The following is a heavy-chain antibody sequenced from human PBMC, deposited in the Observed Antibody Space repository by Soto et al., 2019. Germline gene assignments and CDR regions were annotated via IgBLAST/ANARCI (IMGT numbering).Heavy chain of an antibody. V-gene: IGHV3-23*01. J-gene: IGHJ5*01. CDR2: ISGSGATT. Sequence: PGGSLRLSCAASGFTFSSYAMSWVRQAPGKGLEWVSAISGSGATTSYADSVKGRFTVSRDNSKNTLYLQMNSLRVEDTAVYHCAKLRYFDWSAYNWFEYWGQGTLVTVSS. CDR3: AKLRYFDWSAYNWFEY. CDR1: GFTFSSYA. D-gene: IGHD3-9*01.